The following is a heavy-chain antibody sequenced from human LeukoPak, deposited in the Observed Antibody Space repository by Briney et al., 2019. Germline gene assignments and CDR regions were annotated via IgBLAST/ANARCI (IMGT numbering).Heavy chain of an antibody. Sequence: PGGSLRLSCAASGFTFSSYAMSWVRQAPGKGLEWVSYISGSGGITYFADSVKGRFTISRDNSKNTLYLQMNSLRAEDTAVYYCAKQLGYCSDGSCYFPYWGQGTLVTVSS. CDR3: AKQLGYCSDGSCYFPY. CDR1: GFTFSSYA. CDR2: ISGSGGIT. J-gene: IGHJ4*02. V-gene: IGHV3-23*01. D-gene: IGHD2-15*01.